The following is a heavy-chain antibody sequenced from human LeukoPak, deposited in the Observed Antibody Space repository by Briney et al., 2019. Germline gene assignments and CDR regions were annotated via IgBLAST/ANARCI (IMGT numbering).Heavy chain of an antibody. D-gene: IGHD5-12*01. CDR3: AKDVKWLRFGHFDY. Sequence: SETLSLTCTVSGDSITKYYWNWIRQSPGKGLEWIGYLYNIGSTHYNPSLKNRVSISADPSKNQFSLRLGSVTAADTAVYYCAKDVKWLRFGHFDYWGQGTLVTVSS. CDR1: GDSITKYY. CDR2: LYNIGST. J-gene: IGHJ4*02. V-gene: IGHV4-4*08.